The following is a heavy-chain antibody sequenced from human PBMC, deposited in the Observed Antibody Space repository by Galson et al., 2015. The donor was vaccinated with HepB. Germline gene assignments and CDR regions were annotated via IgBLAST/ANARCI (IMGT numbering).Heavy chain of an antibody. CDR2: IWYDGSNK. D-gene: IGHD6-6*01. Sequence: SLRLSCAASGFTFSSYGMHWVRQAPGKGLEWVAVIWYDGSNKYYADSVKGRFTISRDNSKNTLYLQMNSLRAEDTAVYYCARAGLAARLLGIFDYWGQGTLVTVSS. CDR3: ARAGLAARLLGIFDY. CDR1: GFTFSSYG. V-gene: IGHV3-33*01. J-gene: IGHJ4*02.